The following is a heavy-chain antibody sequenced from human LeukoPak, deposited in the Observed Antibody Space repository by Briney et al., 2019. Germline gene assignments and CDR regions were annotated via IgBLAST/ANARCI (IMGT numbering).Heavy chain of an antibody. Sequence: PSETLSLTCAVYGGSFSGYYWSWIRQPPGKGLEWIGEINHSGSTNYNPSLKSRVTISVDTSKNQFSLELSSVTAADTAVYYCARGRSYYDSSGHYYVYWGQGTLVTVSS. CDR2: INHSGST. J-gene: IGHJ4*02. CDR1: GGSFSGYY. CDR3: ARGRSYYDSSGHYYVY. V-gene: IGHV4-34*01. D-gene: IGHD3-22*01.